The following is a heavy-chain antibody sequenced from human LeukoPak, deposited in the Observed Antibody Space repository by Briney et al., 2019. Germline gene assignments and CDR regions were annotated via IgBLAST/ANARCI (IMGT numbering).Heavy chain of an antibody. Sequence: WASVKVSCKVSGYTLTELSMHWVRQAPGKGLEWMGGFDPEDGETIYAQKFQGRVTMTEDTSTDTAYMELSSLRSEDTAVYYCATLSRIAAAGWFDPWGQGTLVTVSS. CDR2: FDPEDGET. CDR1: GYTLTELS. J-gene: IGHJ5*02. CDR3: ATLSRIAAAGWFDP. V-gene: IGHV1-24*01. D-gene: IGHD6-13*01.